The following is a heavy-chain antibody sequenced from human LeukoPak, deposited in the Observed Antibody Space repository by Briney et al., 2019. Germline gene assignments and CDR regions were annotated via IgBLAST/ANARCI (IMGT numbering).Heavy chain of an antibody. CDR3: AREQNYYGSVTSFDY. J-gene: IGHJ4*02. D-gene: IGHD3-10*01. CDR1: GGSIRSHY. Sequence: SETLSLTCTVSGGSIRSHYWNWIRQPPGKGLEWIGYIYYSGSTDYNPSLKSRVTMSVDKSQNQFSLKLTSVTAADTAMYYCAREQNYYGSVTSFDYWGQGTLVTVSS. CDR2: IYYSGST. V-gene: IGHV4-59*11.